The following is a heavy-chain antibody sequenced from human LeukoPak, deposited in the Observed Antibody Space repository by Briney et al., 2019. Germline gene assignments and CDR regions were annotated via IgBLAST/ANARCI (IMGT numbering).Heavy chain of an antibody. CDR2: ISAYNGNT. Sequence: GASVKVSCKASGYTFTSYGISWVRQAPGQGLEWMGWISAYNGNTNYAQKLQGRVTMTTDTSTSTAYMELRSLRSDDTAVYYCARLSGSQTFGYYYYGMDVWGQGATVTVSS. J-gene: IGHJ6*02. CDR1: GYTFTSYG. CDR3: ARLSGSQTFGYYYYGMDV. D-gene: IGHD1-26*01. V-gene: IGHV1-18*01.